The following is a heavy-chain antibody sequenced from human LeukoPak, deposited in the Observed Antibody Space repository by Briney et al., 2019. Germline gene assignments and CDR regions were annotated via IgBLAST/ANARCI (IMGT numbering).Heavy chain of an antibody. J-gene: IGHJ3*02. V-gene: IGHV3-23*01. CDR1: RSTLIIYA. Sequence: PGGSLRLSCAASRSTLIIYAMSWVRHAPGEGREWVSAITSSSGSTYYADSVKSRFTISRENSKNTLYLQMNSLRAEDTAVYYCAKCFSWIWEDAFDIWGQGTMVTVSS. CDR2: ITSSSGST. CDR3: AKCFSWIWEDAFDI. D-gene: IGHD3-10*01.